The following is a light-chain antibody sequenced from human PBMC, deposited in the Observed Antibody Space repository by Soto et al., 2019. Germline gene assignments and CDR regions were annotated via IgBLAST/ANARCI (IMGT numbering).Light chain of an antibody. J-gene: IGKJ3*01. CDR2: AAS. Sequence: DIQMTQSPSSLSASVWDRVTITCRASQAISNSLAWYQQKPGKVPKVLIYAASTLQSGVPSRFSGSGSGTDFTLTITSLQPEDVATYFCQKYHSAPFTFGPGTKVDIK. CDR1: QAISNS. CDR3: QKYHSAPFT. V-gene: IGKV1-27*01.